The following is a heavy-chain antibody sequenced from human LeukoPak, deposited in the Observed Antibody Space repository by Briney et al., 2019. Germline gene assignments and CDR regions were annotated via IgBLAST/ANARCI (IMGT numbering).Heavy chain of an antibody. Sequence: AESLRLSCAASGFTLSRHGMSWVRQAAGNGLEWVSAISGSGGKTFYGDSGKGPFTISRDHSKNTLYLQMNSLRAEDTAVYYCAKEIGIQLWSTAWFDPWGEGTRVTVSS. J-gene: IGHJ5*02. V-gene: IGHV3-23*01. CDR1: GFTLSRHG. CDR2: ISGSGGKT. D-gene: IGHD5-18*01. CDR3: AKEIGIQLWSTAWFDP.